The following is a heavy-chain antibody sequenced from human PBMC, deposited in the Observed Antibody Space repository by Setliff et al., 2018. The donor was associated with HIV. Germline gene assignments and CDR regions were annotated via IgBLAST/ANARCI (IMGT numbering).Heavy chain of an antibody. J-gene: IGHJ6*03. CDR2: TYYSGST. D-gene: IGHD4-4*01. CDR1: GGSISSHY. Sequence: SETLSLTCTVSGGSISSHYWSWIRQPPGKGLEWIGYTYYSGSTTYNPSLKSRVVISVDTSKNQFSLKVNSVTAVDTAVYYCARGLNDYTNPSYMDVWGKGTTVTVSS. V-gene: IGHV4-59*11. CDR3: ARGLNDYTNPSYMDV.